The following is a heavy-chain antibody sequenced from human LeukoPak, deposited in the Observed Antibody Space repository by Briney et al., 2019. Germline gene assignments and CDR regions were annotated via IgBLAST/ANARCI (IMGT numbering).Heavy chain of an antibody. CDR1: GGSFSGYY. Sequence: SETLSLTCAVYGGSFSGYYWSWIRQPPGKGLEWIGEINHSGSTNYNPPLKSRVTISVDTSKNQFSLKLSSVTAADTAVYYCARAPYSSSWHYYGMDVWGQGTTVTVSS. J-gene: IGHJ6*02. V-gene: IGHV4-34*01. D-gene: IGHD6-13*01. CDR2: INHSGST. CDR3: ARAPYSSSWHYYGMDV.